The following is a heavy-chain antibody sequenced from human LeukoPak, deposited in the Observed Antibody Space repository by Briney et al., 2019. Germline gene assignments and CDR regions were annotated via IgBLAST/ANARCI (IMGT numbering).Heavy chain of an antibody. Sequence: GGSLRLSCAAAGFTFSKFAMHWVRQAPGKGLEWVAVVSYDGSYKYYADSVKGRFTISRDNSKNTLYLQMNSLRAEDTAVYYCARAPSSPVVPFDYWGQGTLVTVSS. D-gene: IGHD4-23*01. CDR3: ARAPSSPVVPFDY. CDR2: VSYDGSYK. V-gene: IGHV3-30*04. J-gene: IGHJ4*02. CDR1: GFTFSKFA.